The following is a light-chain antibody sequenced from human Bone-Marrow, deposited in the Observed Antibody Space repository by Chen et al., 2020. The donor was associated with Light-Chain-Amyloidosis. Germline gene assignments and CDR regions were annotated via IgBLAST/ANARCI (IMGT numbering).Light chain of an antibody. CDR1: SSDVGVYNS. CDR3: AAWDDSLSAHYV. Sequence: QSALTQPPSASGSPGQSVTISCTGTSSDVGVYNSVSWYQQHPGNAPKLMIFEVSKRPAGVPDRFSGSKSGTSASLAISGLRSEDEADYYCAAWDDSLSAHYVFGTGTKVTVL. V-gene: IGLV2-8*01. J-gene: IGLJ1*01. CDR2: EVS.